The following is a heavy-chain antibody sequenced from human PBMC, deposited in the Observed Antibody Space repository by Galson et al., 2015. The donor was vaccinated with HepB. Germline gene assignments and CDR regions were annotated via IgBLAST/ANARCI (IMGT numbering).Heavy chain of an antibody. D-gene: IGHD2-21*01. CDR2: ISWNSGSI. CDR3: ARGGEVYGMDV. V-gene: IGHV3-9*01. J-gene: IGHJ6*02. Sequence: SLRLSCAASGFTFDDYAMHWVRHAPGKGLEWVSGISWNSGSIGYADSVKGRFTISRDNAKNSLSLQMNSLRADDTAVYYCARGGEVYGMDVWGQGTTVTVSS. CDR1: GFTFDDYA.